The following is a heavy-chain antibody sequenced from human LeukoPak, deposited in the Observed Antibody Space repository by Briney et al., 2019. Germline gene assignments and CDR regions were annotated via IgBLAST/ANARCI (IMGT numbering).Heavy chain of an antibody. D-gene: IGHD2-2*01. CDR3: ARGLVEVVGVYFDL. J-gene: IGHJ2*01. CDR1: GGSNSNGDYY. CDR2: IYYSGST. V-gene: IGHV4-30-4*01. Sequence: SQTLSLTCTVSGGSNSNGDYYWSWIRHPPGKALEWIGYIYYSGSTYYNPSLKSRVTISVDTSKIQLTLKLSCVTAADTAVYYCARGLVEVVGVYFDLWGRGTLVTVSS.